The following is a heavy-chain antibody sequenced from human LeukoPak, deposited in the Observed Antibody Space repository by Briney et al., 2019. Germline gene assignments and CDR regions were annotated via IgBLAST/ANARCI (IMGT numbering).Heavy chain of an antibody. CDR1: GGSISSYY. CDR3: AREAVVVVAANGNPSAGAFDI. D-gene: IGHD2-15*01. Sequence: SETLSLTCTVSGGSISSYYWSWIRQPPGKGLEWTGYIYYSGSTNYNPSLKSRVTISVDTSKNQFSLKLSSMTAADTAVYYCAREAVVVVAANGNPSAGAFDIWGQGTMVTVSS. J-gene: IGHJ3*02. V-gene: IGHV4-59*01. CDR2: IYYSGST.